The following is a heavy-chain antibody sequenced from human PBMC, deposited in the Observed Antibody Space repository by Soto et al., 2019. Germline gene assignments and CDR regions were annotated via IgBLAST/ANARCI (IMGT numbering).Heavy chain of an antibody. Sequence: QITLKESGPTLVRPTQTLTLTYTFSGFSLTTSRVGVGWIRQPPGKALEWLAVIYWDDDKRYSSSLKSRLTITKDTSKNQVVLTMTNMDPVDTATYYCAHHPYYGLGSYSFDYWGQGTLVTVSS. CDR3: AHHPYYGLGSYSFDY. D-gene: IGHD3-10*01. J-gene: IGHJ4*02. V-gene: IGHV2-5*02. CDR1: GFSLTTSRVG. CDR2: IYWDDDK.